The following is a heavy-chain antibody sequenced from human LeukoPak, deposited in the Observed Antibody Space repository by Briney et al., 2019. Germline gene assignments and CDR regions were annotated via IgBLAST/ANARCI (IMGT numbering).Heavy chain of an antibody. CDR3: ARHPQATVTLDY. V-gene: IGHV4-39*01. Sequence: LSETLSLTCTVSGGSISSSSYYWGWIRQPPGKGLEWIGSIYYSGSTYYNPSLKSRVTISVDTSKNQFSLKLSSVTAADTAVYYCARHPQATVTLDYWGQGTLVTVSS. CDR1: GGSISSSSYY. CDR2: IYYSGST. D-gene: IGHD4-17*01. J-gene: IGHJ4*02.